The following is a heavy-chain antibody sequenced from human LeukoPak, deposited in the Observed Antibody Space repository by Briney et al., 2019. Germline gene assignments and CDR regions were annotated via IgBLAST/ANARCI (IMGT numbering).Heavy chain of an antibody. CDR1: GGSISSGGYP. D-gene: IGHD5-24*01. CDR2: IYHSGST. CDR3: ARAPYNDHFDY. V-gene: IGHV4-30-2*01. J-gene: IGHJ4*02. Sequence: SETLSLTCAVSGGSISSGGYPWSWIRQPPGKGLEWIGYIYHSGSTYYNPSLKSRVTISVDRSKNQFSLKLSSVTAADTAVYYCARAPYNDHFDYWGQGTLVTVSS.